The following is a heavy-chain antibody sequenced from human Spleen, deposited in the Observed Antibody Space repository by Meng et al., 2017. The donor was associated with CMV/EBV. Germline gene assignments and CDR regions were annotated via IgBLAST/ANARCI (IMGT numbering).Heavy chain of an antibody. D-gene: IGHD3-16*01. J-gene: IGHJ4*02. CDR3: AKDWGRQYLSH. Sequence: GGSLSLSCAASGFTFSSYAMHWVRQAPDKGLEWVAFIRYGESDKYYADSVKGRFTISRDNSKNTLYLQMNSLRAVETAVYYCAKDWGRQYLSHWGQGTLVTVSS. CDR2: IRYGESDK. CDR1: GFTFSSYA. V-gene: IGHV3-30*02.